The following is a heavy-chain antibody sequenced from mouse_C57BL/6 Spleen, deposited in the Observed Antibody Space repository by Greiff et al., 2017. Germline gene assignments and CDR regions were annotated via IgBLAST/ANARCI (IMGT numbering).Heavy chain of an antibody. CDR1: GFSLTSYG. Sequence: VKLVESGPGLVQPSQSLSITCTVSGFSLTSYGVHWVRQSPGKGLEWLGVIWSGGSTDYNAAFISRLSISKDNSKSQVFFKMNSLQADDTAIYYCARNLGGTGPAYFDYWGQGTTLTVSS. J-gene: IGHJ2*01. CDR2: IWSGGST. CDR3: ARNLGGTGPAYFDY. V-gene: IGHV2-2*01. D-gene: IGHD4-1*01.